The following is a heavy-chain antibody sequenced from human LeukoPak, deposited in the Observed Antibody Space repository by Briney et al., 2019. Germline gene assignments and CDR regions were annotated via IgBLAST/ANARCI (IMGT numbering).Heavy chain of an antibody. CDR3: ARDLSGAFDY. CDR1: GASISSYY. D-gene: IGHD1-26*01. Sequence: ASETLSLTCTVSGASISSYYWSWIRQPAGKGLEWIGYIYSSGSTNYNPSLKSRVTISVDTSKNPFSLKLSSVTAADTAVYYCARDLSGAFDYWGQGTLITVSS. J-gene: IGHJ4*02. V-gene: IGHV4-59*01. CDR2: IYSSGST.